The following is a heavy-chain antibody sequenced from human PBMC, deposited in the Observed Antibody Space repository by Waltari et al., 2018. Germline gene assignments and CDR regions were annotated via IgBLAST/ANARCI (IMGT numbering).Heavy chain of an antibody. D-gene: IGHD2-2*01. CDR2: INHSGRT. CDR3: ARGSREIVVVPAAIGGYYYYYMDV. J-gene: IGHJ6*03. Sequence: QVQLQQWGAGLLKPSETLSLTCAVYGGSFSGYYWSWIRQPPGKGLEWIGEINHSGRTNYNPSLKSRVTISVDTSKNQFSLKLSSVTAADTAVYYCARGSREIVVVPAAIGGYYYYYMDVWGKGTTVTISS. CDR1: GGSFSGYY. V-gene: IGHV4-34*01.